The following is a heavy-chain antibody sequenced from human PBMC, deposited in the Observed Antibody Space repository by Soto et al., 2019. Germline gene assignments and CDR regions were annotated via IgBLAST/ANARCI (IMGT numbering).Heavy chain of an antibody. D-gene: IGHD5-18*01. V-gene: IGHV3-48*02. Sequence: GSLRLSCAASGFTFSSYSMNWVRQAPGKGLEWVSYISSSSSTIYYADSVKGRFTISRDNAKNSLYLQMNSLRDEDTAVYYCAREGYSYGYDASDIWGQGTMVTVSS. CDR2: ISSSSSTI. J-gene: IGHJ3*02. CDR1: GFTFSSYS. CDR3: AREGYSYGYDASDI.